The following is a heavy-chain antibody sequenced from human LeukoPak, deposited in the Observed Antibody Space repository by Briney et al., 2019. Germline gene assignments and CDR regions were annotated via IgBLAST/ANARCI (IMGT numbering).Heavy chain of an antibody. CDR2: IYYSGST. D-gene: IGHD6-6*01. CDR3: ARRVVDSSSSGANFDY. V-gene: IGHV4-39*07. CDR1: GGSISSSSYY. Sequence: PSQTLSLTCTVSGGSISSSSYYWGWIRQPPGKGLEWIGSIYYSGSTYYNPSLKSRVTISVDTSKNQFSLKLSSVTAADTAVYYCARRVVDSSSSGANFDYWGQGTLVTVSS. J-gene: IGHJ4*02.